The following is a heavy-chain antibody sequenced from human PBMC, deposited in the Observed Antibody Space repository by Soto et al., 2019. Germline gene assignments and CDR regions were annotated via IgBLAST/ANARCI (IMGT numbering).Heavy chain of an antibody. Sequence: GESLKISCKGSGYSFTSYWICWVRQMPGKGLEWMGILYPADSDTRYSPSCQGQVTISADKSISTAYLQWSSLKASDTAMYYCARTAAAGKYYYGVDVWGQGTTVTVSS. D-gene: IGHD6-13*01. CDR2: LYPADSDT. J-gene: IGHJ6*02. V-gene: IGHV5-51*01. CDR3: ARTAAAGKYYYGVDV. CDR1: GYSFTSYW.